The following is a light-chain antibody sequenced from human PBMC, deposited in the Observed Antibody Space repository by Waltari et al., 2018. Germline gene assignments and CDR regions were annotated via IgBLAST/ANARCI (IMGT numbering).Light chain of an antibody. J-gene: IGKJ2*01. CDR1: QSVLYRSNNKNY. CDR2: WSS. CDR3: QQYYSAPYT. V-gene: IGKV4-1*01. Sequence: DIVMTQSPDSLAVSLGERATINCKSSQSVLYRSNNKNYLTWYQQKPGQPPKLLIYWSSTRESGVPDRFSGSASGTDFTLTISSLQAEDVAVYYCQQYYSAPYTFGQGTKLEIK.